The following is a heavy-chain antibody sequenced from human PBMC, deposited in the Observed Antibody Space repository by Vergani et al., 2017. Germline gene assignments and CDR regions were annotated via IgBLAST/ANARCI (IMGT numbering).Heavy chain of an antibody. CDR1: GYTFTAFF. CDR2: INPKTGGI. V-gene: IGHV1-2*02. D-gene: IGHD2-15*01. CDR3: AKIMAVAADERDS. Sequence: QEQLMQSGAEVKKPGDSVKISCEASGYTFTAFFMHWVRPAPGQGLEWMGWINPKTGGINYAQEFQDRVTMTRDTSTSTAYMELRRLTFNDTAVYYCAKIMAVAADERDSWGQGTLVTVSS. J-gene: IGHJ4*02.